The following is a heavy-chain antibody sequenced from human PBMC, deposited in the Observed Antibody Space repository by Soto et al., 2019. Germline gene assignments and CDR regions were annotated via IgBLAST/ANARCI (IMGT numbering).Heavy chain of an antibody. V-gene: IGHV1-69*13. CDR2: IIPIFGTA. CDR3: ARVPGIAVAATKFDP. Sequence: SVKVSCKASGGTFSSYAISWVRQAPGQGLEWMGGIIPIFGTANYAQKFQGRVTITADESTGTAYMELSSLRSEDTAVYYCARVPGIAVAATKFDPWGQGTLVTVSS. D-gene: IGHD6-19*01. J-gene: IGHJ5*02. CDR1: GGTFSSYA.